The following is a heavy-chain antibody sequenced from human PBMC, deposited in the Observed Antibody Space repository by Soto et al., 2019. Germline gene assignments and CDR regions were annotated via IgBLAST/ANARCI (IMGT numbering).Heavy chain of an antibody. CDR2: IYHSGST. CDR1: GYSISSGYY. CDR3: ARPTVHHWFDP. V-gene: IGHV4-38-2*01. D-gene: IGHD4-4*01. Sequence: SETLSLTCAVSGYSISSGYYWGWIRQPPGKGLEWIGSIYHSGSTYYNPSLKSRVTISVDTSKNQFSLKLSSVTAADTAVYYCARPTVHHWFDPWGHGTLVT. J-gene: IGHJ5*02.